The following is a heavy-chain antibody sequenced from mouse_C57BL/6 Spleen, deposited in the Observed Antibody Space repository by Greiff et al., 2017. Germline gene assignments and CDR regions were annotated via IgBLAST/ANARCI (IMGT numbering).Heavy chain of an antibody. J-gene: IGHJ1*03. CDR3: ASTGTYWYFDG. Sequence: EVQLVESGGGLVKPGGSLKLSCAASGFTFSDYGMHWVRQAPEKGLEWVAYISSGSSTIYYADTVKGRFTISRDNAKNTLFLQMTSLRSEDTAMYYCASTGTYWYFDGWGTGTTVTVSS. CDR2: ISSGSSTI. V-gene: IGHV5-17*01. CDR1: GFTFSDYG. D-gene: IGHD4-1*01.